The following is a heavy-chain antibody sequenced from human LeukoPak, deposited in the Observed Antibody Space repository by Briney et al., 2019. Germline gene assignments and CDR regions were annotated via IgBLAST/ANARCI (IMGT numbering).Heavy chain of an antibody. CDR1: GGSFSGYY. V-gene: IGHV4-34*01. CDR2: INHSGST. D-gene: IGHD6-13*01. J-gene: IGHJ4*02. CDR3: ARVVAAAGYFDY. Sequence: SETLSLTCAVYGGSFSGYYWSWIRQPPEKGLEWIGEINHSGSTNYNPSLKSRVTISVDTSKNQFSLKLSSVTAADTAVYYCARVVAAAGYFDYWGQGTLVTVSS.